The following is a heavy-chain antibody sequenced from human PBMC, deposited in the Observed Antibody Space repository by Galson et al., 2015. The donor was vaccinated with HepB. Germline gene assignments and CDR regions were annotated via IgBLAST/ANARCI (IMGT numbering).Heavy chain of an antibody. CDR2: IIPIFGTA. V-gene: IGHV1-69*13. Sequence: SVKVSCKASGGTFSSYAISWVRQAPGQGLEWMGGIIPIFGTANYAQKFQGRVTITADESTSTAYMELSSLRSEDTAVYYCAGGEGYYDSSGPRKMDVWGQGTTVTVSS. CDR1: GGTFSSYA. CDR3: AGGEGYYDSSGPRKMDV. D-gene: IGHD3-22*01. J-gene: IGHJ6*02.